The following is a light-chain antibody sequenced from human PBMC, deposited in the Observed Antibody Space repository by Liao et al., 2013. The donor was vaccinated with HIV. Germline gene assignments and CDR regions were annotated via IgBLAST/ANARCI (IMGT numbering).Light chain of an antibody. CDR1: KLGYKY. J-gene: IGLJ1*01. CDR2: QDS. Sequence: SYEVTQPPSVSVSPGQTATITCSGDKLGYKYASWYQQKPGQSPVLVIYQDSKRPSGIPERFSGSNSGNAATLTISETQAMDEADYYCQAWDSSTYVFGPGTKVTVL. V-gene: IGLV3-1*01. CDR3: QAWDSSTYV.